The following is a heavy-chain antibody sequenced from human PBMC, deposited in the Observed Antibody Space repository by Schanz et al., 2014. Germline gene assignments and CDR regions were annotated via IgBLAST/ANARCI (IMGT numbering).Heavy chain of an antibody. CDR3: ARDKGGYYPFDY. J-gene: IGHJ4*02. V-gene: IGHV3-7*01. CDR2: LNQDGSER. D-gene: IGHD3-3*01. Sequence: EVHLVESGGGLVQPGGSQRLSCAVSGFIFTNCDISWVRQAPGKGLEWVANLNQDGSERYYVDSVKGRFTISRDNAKNSMYLQMSSLRAEDTAVYYCARDKGGYYPFDYWGRGTLVTVSS. CDR1: GFIFTNCD.